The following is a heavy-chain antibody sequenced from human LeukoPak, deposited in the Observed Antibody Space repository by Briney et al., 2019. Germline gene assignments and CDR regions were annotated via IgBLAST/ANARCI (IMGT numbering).Heavy chain of an antibody. CDR3: AKVPQPDYYFDY. V-gene: IGHV3-23*01. CDR1: GFTFSRYD. J-gene: IGHJ4*02. Sequence: GGSLRLSCAASGFTFSRYDMTWVRRAPGKGLEWVSSISGSGDRTIYADSVRGRLTISRDNSKSTLYLQMSSLRGEDTAVYYCAKVPQPDYYFDYWGQGSLVTVSS. CDR2: ISGSGDRT.